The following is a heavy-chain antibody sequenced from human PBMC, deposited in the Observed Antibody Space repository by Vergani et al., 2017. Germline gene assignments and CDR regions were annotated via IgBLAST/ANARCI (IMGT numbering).Heavy chain of an antibody. CDR1: GFTFSSYA. Sequence: QVQLVESGGGVVQPGRSLRLSWAASGFTFSSYAMHWVRQAPGKGLEWVAVISYDGSNKYYADSVKGRFTISRDNSKNTLYLQMNSLRAEDTAVYYCAREPAERPAGFDYWGQGTLVTVSS. CDR3: AREPAERPAGFDY. D-gene: IGHD1-14*01. V-gene: IGHV3-30-3*01. J-gene: IGHJ4*02. CDR2: ISYDGSNK.